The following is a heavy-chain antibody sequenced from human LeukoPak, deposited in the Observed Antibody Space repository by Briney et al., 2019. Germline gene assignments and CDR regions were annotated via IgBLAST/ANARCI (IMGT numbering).Heavy chain of an antibody. CDR3: ARGDDFWSGYPSTFDY. CDR2: MNPNSGNT. D-gene: IGHD3-3*01. CDR1: GYTFTSYD. Sequence: ASVKVSCKASGYTFTSYDINWVRQATGQGLKWMGWMNPNSGNTGYAQKFQGRVTMTRNTSISTAYMELSSLRSEDTAVYYCARGDDFWSGYPSTFDYWGQGTLVTVSS. J-gene: IGHJ4*02. V-gene: IGHV1-8*01.